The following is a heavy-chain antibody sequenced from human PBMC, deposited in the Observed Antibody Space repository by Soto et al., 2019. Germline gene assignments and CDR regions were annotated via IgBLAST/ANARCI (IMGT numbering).Heavy chain of an antibody. J-gene: IGHJ6*02. CDR3: ATSVRLLPDAYSDDYYHYNGMDF. Sequence: GESLKISCEGFGYSFTKFWIAWLRQMPGKGLEWMGIIYPGDSDTRYSPSFQGQVTISAHKSIDTAYLQGSRLKASDTAMYYCATSVRLLPDAYSDDYYHYNGMDFWGQGTTVTVSS. CDR2: IYPGDSDT. V-gene: IGHV5-51*01. CDR1: GYSFTKFW. D-gene: IGHD2-2*01.